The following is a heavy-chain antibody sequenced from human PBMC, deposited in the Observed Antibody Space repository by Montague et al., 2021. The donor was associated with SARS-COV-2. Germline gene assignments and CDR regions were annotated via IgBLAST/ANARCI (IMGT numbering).Heavy chain of an antibody. CDR1: GFPFSSYE. D-gene: IGHD6-19*01. J-gene: IGHJ3*02. V-gene: IGHV3-48*03. Sequence: SLRLSCAASGFPFSSYEMNWVRQAPGKGLEWVSYLSTSGRGIHYADSVKGRFTISRDNAKNSLYLEMNSLRAEDTAVYYCARDNAGWPDAFDIWGQGTMVTVSS. CDR2: LSTSGRGI. CDR3: ARDNAGWPDAFDI.